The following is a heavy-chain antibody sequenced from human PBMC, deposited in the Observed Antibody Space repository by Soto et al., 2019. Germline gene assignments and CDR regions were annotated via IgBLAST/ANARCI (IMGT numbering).Heavy chain of an antibody. J-gene: IGHJ1*01. V-gene: IGHV1-69*04. D-gene: IGHD2-8*01. CDR2: IIPIFGVT. CDR3: AKDKEVYAILWRYFQH. Sequence: SVKVSCKASGGTFSSYTITWVRQAPGQGLEWLGRIIPIFGVTNYAQKFQDRVTITADRSTTTAYMELSRLRAEDTAVYYCAKDKEVYAILWRYFQHWGQGTLVTVSS. CDR1: GGTFSSYT.